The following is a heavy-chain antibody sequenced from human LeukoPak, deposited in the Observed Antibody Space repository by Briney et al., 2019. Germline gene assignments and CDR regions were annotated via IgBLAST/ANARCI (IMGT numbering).Heavy chain of an antibody. Sequence: GGSLRLSCAASGFTFRNAWMSWVRQAPGKGLEWVGRIKSKTDGGTTEYAASVKGRFGMSRDDSRDTVYLQMNSLITEDTAVYYCATDLLDYWGQGTLVTVSS. J-gene: IGHJ4*02. CDR1: GFTFRNAW. CDR2: IKSKTDGGTT. V-gene: IGHV3-15*01. CDR3: ATDLLDY.